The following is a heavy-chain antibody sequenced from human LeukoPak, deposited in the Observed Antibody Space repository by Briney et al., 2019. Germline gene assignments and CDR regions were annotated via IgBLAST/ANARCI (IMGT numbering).Heavy chain of an antibody. D-gene: IGHD6-19*01. CDR3: ARGEVSSGWTIDY. V-gene: IGHV3-30*04. Sequence: GGSLRLSCAASGFTFSSYAMHWVRQAPGKGLEWVAVISYDGSNKYYADSVKGRFTISRGNSKNTLYLQMNSLRAEDTAVYYCARGEVSSGWTIDYWGQGTLVTVSS. CDR2: ISYDGSNK. CDR1: GFTFSSYA. J-gene: IGHJ4*02.